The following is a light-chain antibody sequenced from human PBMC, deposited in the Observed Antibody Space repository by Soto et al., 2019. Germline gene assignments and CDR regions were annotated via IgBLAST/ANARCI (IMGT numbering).Light chain of an antibody. CDR2: GAS. V-gene: IGKV3-15*01. Sequence: EIVLTQSPGILSLSPGERASLSCRASQSVNSNLAWYQQKPGQAPRLVIYGASNRATGIPARFSGSGSGTEFALTISSLQSEDFAVYYCQQYNNWPPLTFGGGTKVDIK. CDR1: QSVNSN. CDR3: QQYNNWPPLT. J-gene: IGKJ4*01.